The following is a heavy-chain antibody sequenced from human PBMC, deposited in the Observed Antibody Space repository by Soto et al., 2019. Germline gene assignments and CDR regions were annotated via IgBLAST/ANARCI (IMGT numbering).Heavy chain of an antibody. CDR2: VSWNSGSI. CDR1: GFTFDDYA. CDR3: AKYIPLRLYYDSRGYDGSNAFDI. D-gene: IGHD3-22*01. Sequence: GGSLRLSCAASGFTFDDYAMHWVRQAPGKGLEWVSGVSWNSGSIGYADYVKGRFTISRDNAKNSLYLQMNSLRAEDTALYYCAKYIPLRLYYDSRGYDGSNAFDIWGQGTMVTVSS. J-gene: IGHJ3*02. V-gene: IGHV3-9*01.